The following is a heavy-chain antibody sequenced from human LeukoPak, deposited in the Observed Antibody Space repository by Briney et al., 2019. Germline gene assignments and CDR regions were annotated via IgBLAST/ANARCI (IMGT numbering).Heavy chain of an antibody. CDR3: ARDPYNGAYSEGYYYYFMDV. CDR2: ITSSSSYT. CDR1: GFTFDDYA. V-gene: IGHV3-21*01. D-gene: IGHD1-1*01. J-gene: IGHJ6*03. Sequence: GGSLRLSCAASGFTFDDYAMHWVRQAPGKGLEWISSITSSSSYTFYADSVKGRFTISRDNAKNSLYLQMNSLRVEDTAVYYCARDPYNGAYSEGYYYYFMDVWDKGTTVTVSS.